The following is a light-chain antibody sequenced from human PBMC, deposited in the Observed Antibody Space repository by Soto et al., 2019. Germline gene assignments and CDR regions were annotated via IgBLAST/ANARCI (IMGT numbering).Light chain of an antibody. Sequence: EIVLTQSPGTLSLSPGERATLXXRASQSVSSSYLAWYQQKRGQAPXVLVYGASSRATGIPDRFSGSGSGTDFTLTISRLEPADSAVYYCQQYGSSPTFGGGTKVDIK. CDR2: GAS. CDR1: QSVSSSY. V-gene: IGKV3-20*01. J-gene: IGKJ4*01. CDR3: QQYGSSPT.